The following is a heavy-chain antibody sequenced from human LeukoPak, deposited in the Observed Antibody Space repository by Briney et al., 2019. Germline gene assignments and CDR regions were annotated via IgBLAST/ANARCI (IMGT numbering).Heavy chain of an antibody. D-gene: IGHD3-3*01. Sequence: GASVKVSCKASRYTFTAYYMHWVRQAPGQGLEGMGWINPNSGGTNYAQKFQGRVTMTRDTSISTAYMELSRLRSDDTAVYYCASGDGSKYYDFWSGSLDYWGQGTLVTVSS. CDR3: ASGDGSKYYDFWSGSLDY. CDR2: INPNSGGT. V-gene: IGHV1-2*02. J-gene: IGHJ4*02. CDR1: RYTFTAYY.